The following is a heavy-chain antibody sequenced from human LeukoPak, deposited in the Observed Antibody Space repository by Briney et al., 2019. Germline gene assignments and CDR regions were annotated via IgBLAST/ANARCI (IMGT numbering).Heavy chain of an antibody. V-gene: IGHV3-49*04. Sequence: GGSLRLSCTASGFTFGDYAMSWVRQAPGTGLEWVGFIRSKAYGGTTEYAVSVKGRFTISRDDSKSIAYLQMNSLKTEDTAVYYCTYGSGSYYNDYYYMDVWGKGTTVTISS. CDR3: TYGSGSYYNDYYYMDV. CDR1: GFTFGDYA. CDR2: IRSKAYGGTT. D-gene: IGHD3-10*01. J-gene: IGHJ6*03.